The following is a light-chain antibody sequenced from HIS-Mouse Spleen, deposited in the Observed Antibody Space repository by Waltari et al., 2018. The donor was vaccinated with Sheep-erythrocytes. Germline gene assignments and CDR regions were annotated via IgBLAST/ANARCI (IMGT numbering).Light chain of an antibody. V-gene: IGLV3-1*01. CDR1: KLGDKY. Sequence: SSELTQPPSVSVSPGQTASITCSGDKLGDKYACWYQQKPGQSPVLVIYQDTKRPSGIPARLAGSNPGHTATLTISGTQALDEADVYGQAWDGSRVVFGGGTKLTVL. CDR2: QDT. CDR3: QAWDGSRVV. J-gene: IGLJ2*01.